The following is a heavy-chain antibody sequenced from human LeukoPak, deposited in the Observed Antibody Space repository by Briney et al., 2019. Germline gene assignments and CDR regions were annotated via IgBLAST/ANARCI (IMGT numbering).Heavy chain of an antibody. CDR3: ARSMASGNWFDP. Sequence: SETLSLTCTVSGGSISSYYWSWIRQPPGKGLEWIGYIYYSGSTNYNPSLKSRVTISVDTSKNQFSLKLSSVTAADTAVYHCARSMASGNWFDPWGQGTLVTVSS. CDR1: GGSISSYY. CDR2: IYYSGST. D-gene: IGHD3-10*01. J-gene: IGHJ5*02. V-gene: IGHV4-59*01.